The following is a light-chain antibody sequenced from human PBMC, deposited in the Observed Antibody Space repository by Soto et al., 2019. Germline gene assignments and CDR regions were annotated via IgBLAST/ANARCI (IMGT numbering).Light chain of an antibody. Sequence: IQMTQYPSTLSASVGDRVTITCRASQSISSWLAWYQQKPGKAPKLLIYDASSLESGVPSRFSCSGSGTELTLTISSLHSDDFATYYCQQYQTVGQAIKLEIK. CDR1: QSISSW. CDR2: DAS. CDR3: QQYQT. J-gene: IGKJ2*01. V-gene: IGKV1-5*01.